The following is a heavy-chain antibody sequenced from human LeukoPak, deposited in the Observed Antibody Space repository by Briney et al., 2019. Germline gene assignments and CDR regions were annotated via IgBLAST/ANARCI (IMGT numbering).Heavy chain of an antibody. Sequence: PGGSLRLSCAASGFTFSTYGMHWVRQAPGKGLEWVAFIRYDGSSKYYADSVKGRFTMSRDNSKNTLYLQMNSLRAEDTAVYYCARGISNYGMDVWGQGTTVTVSS. V-gene: IGHV3-30*02. CDR2: IRYDGSSK. CDR3: ARGISNYGMDV. CDR1: GFTFSTYG. J-gene: IGHJ6*02.